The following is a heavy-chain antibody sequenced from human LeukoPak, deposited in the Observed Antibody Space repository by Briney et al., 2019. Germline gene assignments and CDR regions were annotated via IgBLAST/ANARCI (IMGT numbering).Heavy chain of an antibody. CDR1: GFTFSSYA. D-gene: IGHD3-22*01. CDR3: ASIPFYYDSSALSPAFDI. J-gene: IGHJ3*02. CDR2: LSSGGDRT. Sequence: AGSLRLSCAASGFTFSSYAMICLRPAPGKGLEGVSALSSGGDRTYYADSVKGRFTISRDNSNNTLYLQMNSLRAEDTALYYCASIPFYYDSSALSPAFDIWGQGTVVTVSS. V-gene: IGHV3-23*01.